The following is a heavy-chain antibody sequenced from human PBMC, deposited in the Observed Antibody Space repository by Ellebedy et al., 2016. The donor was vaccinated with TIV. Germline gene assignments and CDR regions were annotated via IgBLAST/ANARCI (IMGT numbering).Heavy chain of an antibody. V-gene: IGHV1-2*02. J-gene: IGHJ2*01. D-gene: IGHD1-1*01. CDR2: INPNNSDT. Sequence: ASVKVSCKASGGTFSSYAISRVRQAPGQGLEWMGWINPNNSDTNYAQKFQGRVTMTRDTSISTAYMDLSRLRSDDTAVYYCARDPPRTGDSYFDLWGRGTLVTVSS. CDR1: GGTFSSYA. CDR3: ARDPPRTGDSYFDL.